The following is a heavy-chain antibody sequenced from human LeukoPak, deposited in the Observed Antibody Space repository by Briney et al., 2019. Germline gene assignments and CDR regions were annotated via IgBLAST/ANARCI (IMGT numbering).Heavy chain of an antibody. J-gene: IGHJ6*02. CDR1: GFILNDYG. CDR3: ARDRHCVNGVCHSPPGMDV. Sequence: PGGSLRLSCAASGFILNDYGMHWVRQAPGKGLEWVADIWFDKNQHFADSVKGRFAISRDNSKNTAYLQINSLRAEDTAVYYCARDRHCVNGVCHSPPGMDVWGQGTTVTVSS. CDR2: IWFDKNQ. V-gene: IGHV3-33*01. D-gene: IGHD2-8*01.